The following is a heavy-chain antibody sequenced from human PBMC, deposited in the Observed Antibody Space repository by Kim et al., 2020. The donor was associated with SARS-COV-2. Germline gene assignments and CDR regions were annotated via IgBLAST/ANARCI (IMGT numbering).Heavy chain of an antibody. D-gene: IGHD6-13*01. J-gene: IGHJ6*02. Sequence: SETLSLTCTVSGGSISSYYWSWIRQPAGKGLEWIGRIYTSGSTNYNPSLKSRVTMSVDTSKNQFSLKLSSVTAADTAVYYCARGYSSSWAGVEYYYGMDVWGQGTTVTVSS. CDR2: IYTSGST. V-gene: IGHV4-4*07. CDR3: ARGYSSSWAGVEYYYGMDV. CDR1: GGSISSYY.